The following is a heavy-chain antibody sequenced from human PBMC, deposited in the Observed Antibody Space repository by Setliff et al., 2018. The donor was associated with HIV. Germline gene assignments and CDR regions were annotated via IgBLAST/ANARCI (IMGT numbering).Heavy chain of an antibody. CDR2: MNPNSGNT. V-gene: IGHV1-8*01. CDR1: GYTFTSYD. J-gene: IGHJ4*02. CDR3: AREGEGNGWARLDY. D-gene: IGHD6-19*01. Sequence: ASVKVSCKASGYTFTSYDINWVRQATGQGLEWMGWMNPNSGNTGYAQKFQSRVTITRDTAARTDYMELSSLRSEDTAVYFCAREGEGNGWARLDYWGQGTLVTVSS.